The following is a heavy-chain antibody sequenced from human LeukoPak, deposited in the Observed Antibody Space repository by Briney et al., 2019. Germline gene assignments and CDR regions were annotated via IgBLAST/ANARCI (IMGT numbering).Heavy chain of an antibody. D-gene: IGHD2-2*01. J-gene: IGHJ5*02. V-gene: IGHV4-34*01. CDR1: GGSISGNY. Sequence: SETLSLTCTVSGGSISGNYWSWIRQPPGKGLEWIGEINHSGSTNYNPSLKSRVTISVDTSKNQFSLKLSSVTAADTAVYYCARAQLGYCSSTSCRRRFFDPWGQGTLVTVSS. CDR2: INHSGST. CDR3: ARAQLGYCSSTSCRRRFFDP.